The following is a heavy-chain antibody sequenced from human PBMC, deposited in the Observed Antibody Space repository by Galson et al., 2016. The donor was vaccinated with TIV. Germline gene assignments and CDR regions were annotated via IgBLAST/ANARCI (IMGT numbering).Heavy chain of an antibody. CDR2: ISGRGSYI. V-gene: IGHV3-21*01. CDR1: GFTFSSST. D-gene: IGHD6-13*01. J-gene: IGHJ4*02. Sequence: SLRLSCAASGFTFSSSTMNWVRQAPGKGLEWVSSISGRGSYIYYADSVKGRFTVSRDNAKNSMYLQMNGLRVEDSGVYFCASQRPAYSSSWYHFDDWGQGTPVTVSS. CDR3: ASQRPAYSSSWYHFDD.